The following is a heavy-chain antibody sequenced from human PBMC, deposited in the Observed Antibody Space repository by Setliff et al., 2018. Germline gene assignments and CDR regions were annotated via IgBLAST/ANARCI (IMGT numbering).Heavy chain of an antibody. Sequence: RLSCAASGFTFSSYAMHWVRQAPGKGLEWVAVISYDGSNKYYADSVKGRFTISRDNSKNTLYLQMNSLRAEDTAVYYCATGKYYYDSSGKGETDEFDYWGQGTLVTVSS. D-gene: IGHD3-22*01. CDR3: ATGKYYYDSSGKGETDEFDY. V-gene: IGHV3-30*04. CDR1: GFTFSSYA. J-gene: IGHJ4*02. CDR2: ISYDGSNK.